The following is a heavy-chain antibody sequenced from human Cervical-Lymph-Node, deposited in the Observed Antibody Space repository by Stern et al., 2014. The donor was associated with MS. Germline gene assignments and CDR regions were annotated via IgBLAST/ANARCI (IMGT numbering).Heavy chain of an antibody. V-gene: IGHV5-51*01. J-gene: IGHJ4*02. CDR3: ARQTTAWASDV. D-gene: IGHD1-14*01. Sequence: EVQLVESGAELIRPGESLKISCKGSGFKFSIYWIAWVRQMPGKGLEWMGIIYPGDSETRYIPSFQGQFTMSADKSTSTAYLQWSSLNASDTAMYFCARQTTAWASDVWGQGTLVTVSS. CDR2: IYPGDSET. CDR1: GFKFSIYW.